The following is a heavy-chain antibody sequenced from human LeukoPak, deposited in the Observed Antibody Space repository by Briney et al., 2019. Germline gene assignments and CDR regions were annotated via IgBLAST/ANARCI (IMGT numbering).Heavy chain of an antibody. CDR1: GGSFSGYY. CDR2: INHSGST. J-gene: IGHJ4*02. CDR3: ARGSGYSGANY. V-gene: IGHV4-34*01. D-gene: IGHD2-15*01. Sequence: PSETLSLTCAVYGGSFSGYYWNWIRQPPGKGLEWIGEINHSGSTNYNPSLKRRVTISADTSKNQFSLKLSSVTAADTAVYFCARGSGYSGANYWGQGTLVTVSS.